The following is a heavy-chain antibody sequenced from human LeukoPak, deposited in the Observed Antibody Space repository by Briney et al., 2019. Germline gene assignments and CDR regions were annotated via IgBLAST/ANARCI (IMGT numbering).Heavy chain of an antibody. J-gene: IGHJ4*02. CDR1: GFTVSSNS. V-gene: IGHV3-66*03. D-gene: IGHD6-13*01. Sequence: GGSLRLSCTVSGFTVSSNSMSWVRQAPGKGLEWVSFIYSDNTHYSDSVKGRFTISRDNSKNTLYLQMNSLRAEDTAVYYCARLATAAGTGYWGQGTLVTVSS. CDR2: IYSDNT. CDR3: ARLATAAGTGY.